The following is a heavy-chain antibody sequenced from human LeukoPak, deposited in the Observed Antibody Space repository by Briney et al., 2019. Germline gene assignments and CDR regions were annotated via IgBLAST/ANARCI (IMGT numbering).Heavy chain of an antibody. CDR2: ISGGGGST. CDR3: AELGITMIGGV. Sequence: GGSLRLSCAASGFTVSSNYMSWVRQAPGKGLEWVSTISGGGGSTYYADSVKGRFTISRDNAKNSLYLQMNSLRAEDTAVYYCAELGITMIGGVWGKGTTVTISS. J-gene: IGHJ6*04. CDR1: GFTVSSNY. D-gene: IGHD3-10*02. V-gene: IGHV3-23*01.